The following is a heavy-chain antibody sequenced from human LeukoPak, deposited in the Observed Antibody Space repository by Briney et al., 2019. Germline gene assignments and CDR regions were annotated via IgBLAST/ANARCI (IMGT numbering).Heavy chain of an antibody. CDR2: IYYSGST. Sequence: SETLSLTCTVSGGSISSYYWSWIRQPPGKGLEGIGYIYYSGSTNYNPSLKRRVTISVDTSKNQFSLKLSSVTAADTAVYYCARQKDDYGDLIDAFDIWGQGTMVTVSS. D-gene: IGHD4-17*01. V-gene: IGHV4-59*08. CDR1: GGSISSYY. CDR3: ARQKDDYGDLIDAFDI. J-gene: IGHJ3*02.